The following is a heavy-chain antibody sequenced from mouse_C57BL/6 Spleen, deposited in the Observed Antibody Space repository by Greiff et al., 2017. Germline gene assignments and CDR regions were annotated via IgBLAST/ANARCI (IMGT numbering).Heavy chain of an antibody. CDR1: GYTFTDYY. J-gene: IGHJ4*01. D-gene: IGHD1-1*01. V-gene: IGHV1-34*01. CDR2: IYPNNGGN. CDR3: ARIYYYGSSTGYAMDY. Sequence: VQLQQSGPELVKPGASVKMSCKASGYTFTDYYMHWVKQSPGKSLEWIGYIYPNNGGNGYNQKFKGKATLTVDKSSSTAYMELRSLTSEDSAVYYCARIYYYGSSTGYAMDYWGQGTSVTVSS.